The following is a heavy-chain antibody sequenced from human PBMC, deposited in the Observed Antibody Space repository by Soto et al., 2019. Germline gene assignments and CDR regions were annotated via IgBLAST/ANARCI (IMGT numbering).Heavy chain of an antibody. Sequence: QVQLVESGGGVVQPGRSLRLSCAASGFTFSKFGIHWVRQAPGKGLEWLAVVWSDENNKNYADSVKGRFTISRDNSKNTLYLQMDSLRPEDTAMYYCARDGKSGYDLDYWGQGTLVTVSS. J-gene: IGHJ4*02. CDR3: ARDGKSGYDLDY. CDR1: GFTFSKFG. D-gene: IGHD5-12*01. V-gene: IGHV3-33*01. CDR2: VWSDENNK.